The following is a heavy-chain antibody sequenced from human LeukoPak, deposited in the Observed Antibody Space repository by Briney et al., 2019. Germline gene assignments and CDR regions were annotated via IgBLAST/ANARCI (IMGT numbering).Heavy chain of an antibody. CDR2: INSDGSST. J-gene: IGHJ4*02. Sequence: GGSLRLSCAASGFTFSSYWMHWVRQASGKGLVWVSRINSDGSSTNYADSVKGRFTISRDNAKNTLYLQMKSLRAEDTAVYFCARVSPNINNLPYYVDYWGQGTLVTVSS. V-gene: IGHV3-74*01. CDR3: ARVSPNINNLPYYVDY. D-gene: IGHD1-1*01. CDR1: GFTFSSYW.